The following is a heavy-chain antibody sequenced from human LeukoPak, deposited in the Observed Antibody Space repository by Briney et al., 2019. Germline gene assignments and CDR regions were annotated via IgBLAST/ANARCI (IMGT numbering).Heavy chain of an antibody. CDR1: GFTFNYYA. D-gene: IGHD5-18*01. Sequence: VGSLRLSCAASGFTFNYYAMSWVRQAPGEGLEWVSGISDNERRTYYTDSVKGRFTISRDNPKNTVYLQMNNLRADDTAGYFCARHDSFIPYWGQGTLVTVSS. V-gene: IGHV3-23*01. J-gene: IGHJ4*02. CDR3: ARHDSFIPY. CDR2: ISDNERRT.